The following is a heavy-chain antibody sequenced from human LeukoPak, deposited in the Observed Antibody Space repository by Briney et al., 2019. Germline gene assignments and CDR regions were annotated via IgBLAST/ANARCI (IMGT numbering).Heavy chain of an antibody. D-gene: IGHD3-10*01. CDR2: ISGSGGST. CDR1: GFTFSSYG. V-gene: IGHV3-23*01. Sequence: GGTLRLSCAASGFTFSSYGMNWVRQAPGKGLEWVSAISGSGGSTYYADSVKGRFTISRDNSKNTLYLQMNSLRAEDTAVYYCAKMGESTPYYYGSGSSDYWGQGTLVTVSS. J-gene: IGHJ4*02. CDR3: AKMGESTPYYYGSGSSDY.